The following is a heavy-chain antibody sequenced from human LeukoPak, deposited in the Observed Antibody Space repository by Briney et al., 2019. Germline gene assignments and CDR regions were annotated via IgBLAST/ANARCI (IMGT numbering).Heavy chain of an antibody. J-gene: IGHJ4*02. D-gene: IGHD2-2*01. CDR3: ARTSASFLDF. V-gene: IGHV5-51*01. Sequence: GESLQISCKGSGYTFGTSYWIAWVRQTPGKGLEWMGSIYPGDSDTRYSPSFQGQITISADKSINTAYLQWSSLKASDTAIYYCARTSASFLDFWGQGTLVTVSS. CDR2: IYPGDSDT. CDR1: GYTFGTSYW.